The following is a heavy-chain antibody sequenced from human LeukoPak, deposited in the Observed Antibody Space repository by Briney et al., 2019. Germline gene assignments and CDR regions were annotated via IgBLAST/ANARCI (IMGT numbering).Heavy chain of an antibody. V-gene: IGHV4-31*03. Sequence: SETLSLTCTVSGGSIIRGGTYWGWIRQFPGKDLEWIGHTYYSGSTDYNPFLKSRVSISVDTSKNQFSLRLSSVTAADTAVYYCARVSVAGWANFDYWGQGTLVTVSS. CDR1: GGSIIRGGTY. J-gene: IGHJ4*02. D-gene: IGHD6-19*01. CDR3: ARVSVAGWANFDY. CDR2: TYYSGST.